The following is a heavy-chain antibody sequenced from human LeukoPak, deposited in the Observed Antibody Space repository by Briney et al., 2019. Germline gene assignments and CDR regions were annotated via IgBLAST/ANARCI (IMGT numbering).Heavy chain of an antibody. CDR2: ISTYSGNT. V-gene: IGHV1-18*01. J-gene: IGHJ4*02. Sequence: ASEKVSCKASGYTFNNYGINWVRQAPGQGLEWMGWISTYSGNTNYAQNLQGRVTMTTDTFTNTAYMELRSLRSDDTAVYYCARKVTGGGSDYWGQGTLVTVSS. CDR1: GYTFNNYG. D-gene: IGHD2-15*01. CDR3: ARKVTGGGSDY.